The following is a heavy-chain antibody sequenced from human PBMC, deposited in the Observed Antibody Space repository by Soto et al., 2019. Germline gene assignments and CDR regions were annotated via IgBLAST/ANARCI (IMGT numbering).Heavy chain of an antibody. CDR2: ISAYNGNT. J-gene: IGHJ6*02. Sequence: ASVKVSCKASGYTFTSYGISWVRQAPGQGLEWMGWISAYNGNTNYAQKLQDRVTMTTDTSTSTAYMELRSLRSDDTAVYYCARDDDSSGYYLLQGMDVWGQGTTVTVS. D-gene: IGHD3-22*01. V-gene: IGHV1-18*01. CDR1: GYTFTSYG. CDR3: ARDDDSSGYYLLQGMDV.